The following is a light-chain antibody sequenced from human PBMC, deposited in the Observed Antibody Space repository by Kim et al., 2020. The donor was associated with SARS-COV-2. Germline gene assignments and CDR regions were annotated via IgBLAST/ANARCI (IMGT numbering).Light chain of an antibody. CDR1: QSISSW. V-gene: IGKV1-5*03. CDR3: QQYNSYPFT. CDR2: KAS. J-gene: IGKJ3*01. Sequence: ASVGDRVTITCRASQSISSWLAWYQQKPGKAPKLLIYKASSLESGVPSRFSGSGSGTEFTLTISSLQPDDFATYYCQQYNSYPFTFGPGTKVDIK.